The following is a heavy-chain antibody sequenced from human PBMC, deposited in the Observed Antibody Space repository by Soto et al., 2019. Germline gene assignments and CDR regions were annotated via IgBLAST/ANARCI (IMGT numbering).Heavy chain of an antibody. CDR1: GYTFTSYS. V-gene: IGHV1-18*04. CDR2: ISAYNGNT. Sequence: SVKVSCKASGYTFTSYSISWVRQAPGQGLEWMGWISAYNGNTNYAQKLQGRVTMTTDTSTSTAYMELRSLRSDDTAVYYCAIDCGSTMTRVDDMDVCGQGSRV. CDR3: AIDCGSTMTRVDDMDV. J-gene: IGHJ6*02. D-gene: IGHD2-2*01.